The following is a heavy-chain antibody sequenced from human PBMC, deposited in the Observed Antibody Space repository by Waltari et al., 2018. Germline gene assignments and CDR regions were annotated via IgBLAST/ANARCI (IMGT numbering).Heavy chain of an antibody. CDR3: ASSYSSGWSEYFQH. Sequence: QVQLQESGPGLVKPSETLSLTCTVSGGSISSYYWSWIRQPPGKGLEWIGYIYYSGSTNYTPSLKSRVTISVDTSKNQFSLKLSSVTAADTAVYYCASSYSSGWSEYFQHWGQGTLVTVSS. V-gene: IGHV4-59*01. J-gene: IGHJ1*01. D-gene: IGHD6-19*01. CDR2: IYYSGST. CDR1: GGSISSYY.